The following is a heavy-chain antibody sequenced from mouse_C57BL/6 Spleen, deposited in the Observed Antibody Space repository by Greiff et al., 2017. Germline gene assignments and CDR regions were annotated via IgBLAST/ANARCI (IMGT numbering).Heavy chain of an antibody. CDR2: ISYDGSN. J-gene: IGHJ3*01. D-gene: IGHD4-1*01. CDR1: GYSITSGYY. V-gene: IGHV3-6*01. Sequence: EVQLQQSGPGLVKPSQSLSLTCSVTGYSITSGYYWNWIRQFPGNKLEWMGYISYDGSNNYNPSLKNRISITRDTSKNQFFLKLNSVTTEDTATYYCARDEAGKFAYWGQGTLVTVSA. CDR3: ARDEAGKFAY.